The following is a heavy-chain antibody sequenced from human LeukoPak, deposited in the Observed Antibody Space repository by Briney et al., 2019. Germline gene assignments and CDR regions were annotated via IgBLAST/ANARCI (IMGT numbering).Heavy chain of an antibody. V-gene: IGHV1-2*02. CDR3: ATLTMDRWLQSPAEYYFDY. Sequence: EASVKVSCKASGYTFTSYAMHWVRQAPGQRLEWMGWINPNSGGTNYAQKFQGRVTMTRDTSISTAYMELSRLRSDDTAVYYCATLTMDRWLQSPAEYYFDYWGQGTLVTVSS. CDR1: GYTFTSYA. D-gene: IGHD5-24*01. CDR2: INPNSGGT. J-gene: IGHJ4*02.